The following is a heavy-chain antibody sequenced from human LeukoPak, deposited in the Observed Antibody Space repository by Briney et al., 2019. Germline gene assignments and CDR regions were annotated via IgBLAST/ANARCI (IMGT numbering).Heavy chain of an antibody. CDR2: IKQDGSEK. D-gene: IGHD3-22*01. V-gene: IGHV3-7*01. CDR1: GFTFSSYS. Sequence: GGSLRLSCAASGFTFSSYSMSWVRQAPGKGLEWVANIKQDGSEKNYVGSVKGRFTIARDNAKNSLYLQMNSLRAEDTAVYYCATGSHYYDSSGYSYWGQGTLVTVSS. J-gene: IGHJ4*02. CDR3: ATGSHYYDSSGYSY.